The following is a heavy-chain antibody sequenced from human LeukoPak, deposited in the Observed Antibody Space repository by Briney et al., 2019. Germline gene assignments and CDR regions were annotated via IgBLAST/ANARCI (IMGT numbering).Heavy chain of an antibody. CDR1: GYTFTSYD. D-gene: IGHD2-2*01. J-gene: IGHJ4*02. V-gene: IGHV1-8*01. Sequence: ASVRVSCKASGYTFTSYDINWVRQATGQGLEWMGWMNPNSGNTGYAQKFQGRVTMTRNTSISTAYMELSSLRSEDTAVYYCARGLEFAPVPEHEGGPGTLVTVSS. CDR3: ARGLEFAPVPEHE. CDR2: MNPNSGNT.